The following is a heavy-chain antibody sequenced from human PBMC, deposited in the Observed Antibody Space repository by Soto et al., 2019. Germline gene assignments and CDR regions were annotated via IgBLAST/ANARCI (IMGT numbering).Heavy chain of an antibody. CDR1: GVSVSDGGCS. CDR2: THVSGDT. V-gene: IGHV4-30-2*01. D-gene: IGHD2-2*01. J-gene: IGHJ4*02. Sequence: QLQLQESGSGLVKPSQTLSLNCAVSGVSVSDGGCSWSWIRQPPGKGLEWIGYTHVSGDTYYNPAITGRVTLSVGRSRNQYSLNLRYMTAADTAVYYCARPPFYASKSHFDYWGQGTLVYVSS. CDR3: ARPPFYASKSHFDY.